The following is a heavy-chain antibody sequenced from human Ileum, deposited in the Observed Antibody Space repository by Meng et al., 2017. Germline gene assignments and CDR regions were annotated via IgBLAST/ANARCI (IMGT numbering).Heavy chain of an antibody. J-gene: IGHJ4*02. V-gene: IGHV4-4*02. D-gene: IGHD2-15*01. CDR1: GGSISISFY. Sequence: QVPLEASGPGLVEPSGTLSLTCPVSGGSISISFYWSWVRQSPGKGLEWIGQIYLAGSPNYNPSLESRVTISVDKSKNQFSLRLTSVTAADTAIFYCVRHGGKYFDSWGQGTLITVSS. CDR2: IYLAGSP. CDR3: VRHGGKYFDS.